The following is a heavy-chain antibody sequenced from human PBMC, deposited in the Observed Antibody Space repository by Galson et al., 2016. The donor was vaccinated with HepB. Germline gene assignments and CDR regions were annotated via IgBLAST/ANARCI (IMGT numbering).Heavy chain of an antibody. J-gene: IGHJ6*02. D-gene: IGHD6-13*01. CDR3: AKDLSSSPFYYYYGLDV. CDR1: GFSFSDYV. Sequence: SLRLSCAASGFSFSDYVMHWVRQAPGKGLEYVSSITSNGGSTYYENPVKGGLAISRNNSKNTLYLQMGSLRAEDRAVYYCAKDLSSSPFYYYYGLDVWGQGTTVTVSS. CDR2: ITSNGGST. V-gene: IGHV3-64*01.